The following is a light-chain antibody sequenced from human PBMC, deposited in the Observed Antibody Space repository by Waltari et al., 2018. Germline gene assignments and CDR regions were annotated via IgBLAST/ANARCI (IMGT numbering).Light chain of an antibody. J-gene: IGLJ1*01. CDR3: SSYTTGSTRYV. CDR1: SSDIGAYNF. Sequence: QSALTQPASVSGSPGQSITISCTGTSSDIGAYNFVSWYHKHPGKAPKVMIYYVNNRPSGVFSRFSGSKSGSTAALTISGLQADEEEDYYCSSYTTGSTRYVFGSGTKVTVL. CDR2: YVN. V-gene: IGLV2-14*03.